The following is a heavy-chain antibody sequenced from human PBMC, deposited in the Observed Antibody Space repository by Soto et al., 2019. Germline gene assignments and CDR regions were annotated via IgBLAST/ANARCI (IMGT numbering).Heavy chain of an antibody. J-gene: IGHJ4*02. D-gene: IGHD3-16*01. CDR1: GFTFSNYA. Sequence: GGSLRLSCAASGFTFSNYAMTWVRQGPGKGLEWVSGISGSGGRSYYADSVKGRFTISRDNSKSALYLQMNSLRAEDTAVYYCAKAYFVWSSEQPYYFDYWGQGTLVTVSS. V-gene: IGHV3-23*01. CDR2: ISGSGGRS. CDR3: AKAYFVWSSEQPYYFDY.